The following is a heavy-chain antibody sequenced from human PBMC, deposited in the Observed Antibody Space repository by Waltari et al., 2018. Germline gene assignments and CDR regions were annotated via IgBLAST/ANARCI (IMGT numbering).Heavy chain of an antibody. J-gene: IGHJ4*02. Sequence: EVQLVESGGDLVQPGGSLRLSCAASGFTFSNYWRHWVRQAPGKGLAGVSRINVDGSSTVYANSVAGRFTISRDNAKNTVYLEMSGLRAEDTSVYYCTRGEINYSRFDYWGQGSLVTVSS. CDR1: GFTFSNYW. CDR3: TRGEINYSRFDY. V-gene: IGHV3-74*01. D-gene: IGHD4-4*01. CDR2: INVDGSST.